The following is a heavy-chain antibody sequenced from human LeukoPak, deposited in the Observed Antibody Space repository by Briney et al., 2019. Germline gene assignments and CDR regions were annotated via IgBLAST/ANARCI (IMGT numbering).Heavy chain of an antibody. CDR2: INPNSGGT. CDR1: GYTFTGYY. V-gene: IGHV1-2*02. J-gene: IGHJ4*02. Sequence: GASVKVSCKASGYTFTGYYMHWVRQAPGQGLEWMGWINPNSGGTNYAQKFQGRVTMTRDTSISTAYMELSRLRSDDTAVYYCARDTGRYSYGYDSMDYWGQGTLVTVSS. D-gene: IGHD5-18*01. CDR3: ARDTGRYSYGYDSMDY.